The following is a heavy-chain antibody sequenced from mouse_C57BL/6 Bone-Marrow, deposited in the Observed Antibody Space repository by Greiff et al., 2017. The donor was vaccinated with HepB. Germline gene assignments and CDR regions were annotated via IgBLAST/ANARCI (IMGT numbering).Heavy chain of an antibody. V-gene: IGHV14-1*01. J-gene: IGHJ2*01. Sequence: VQLQQSGAELVRPGASVKLSCTASGFNIKDYYMHWVKQRPEQGLEWIGRIDPEDGDTEYAPKFQGKATMTADTSSNTAYLQLSSLTSEDTAVYYCTIFSTTVVAPYFDYWGQGTTLTVSS. CDR2: IDPEDGDT. D-gene: IGHD1-1*01. CDR1: GFNIKDYY. CDR3: TIFSTTVVAPYFDY.